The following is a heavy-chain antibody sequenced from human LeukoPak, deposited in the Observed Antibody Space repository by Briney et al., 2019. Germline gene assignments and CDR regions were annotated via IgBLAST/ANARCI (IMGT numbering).Heavy chain of an antibody. CDR1: GRSFSDYY. J-gene: IGHJ4*02. CDR3: ARHRGYDFSGFDY. V-gene: IGHV4-39*01. Sequence: SETLSLTCAVYGRSFSDYYWGWIRQPPGKGLEWIGSIYYSGSTYYNPSLKSRVTISVDTSKNQFPLKLSSVTAADTAVYYCARHRGYDFSGFDYWGQGTLVTVSS. D-gene: IGHD5-12*01. CDR2: IYYSGST.